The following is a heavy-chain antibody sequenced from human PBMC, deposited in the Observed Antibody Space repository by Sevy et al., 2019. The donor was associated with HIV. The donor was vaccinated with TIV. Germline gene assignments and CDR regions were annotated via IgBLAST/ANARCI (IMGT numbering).Heavy chain of an antibody. CDR2: VYYSGST. CDR1: GGSISSKNYY. Sequence: SETLSLTCTVSGGSISSKNYYWCWLRQPPGKGLEWIESVYYSGSTYYNPSLKSRVTISVETSKNQFSLTLSSVTAADTAVYYCARSPPWGNTWLYYFDNWGQGTLVTVSS. V-gene: IGHV4-39*01. D-gene: IGHD6-13*01. J-gene: IGHJ4*02. CDR3: ARSPPWGNTWLYYFDN.